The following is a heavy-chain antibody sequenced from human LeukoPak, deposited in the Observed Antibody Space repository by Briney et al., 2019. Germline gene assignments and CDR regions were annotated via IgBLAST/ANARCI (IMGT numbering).Heavy chain of an antibody. D-gene: IGHD3-10*01. CDR2: IYYSGST. V-gene: IGHV4-39*07. CDR3: ARPGQVGSFWTGSTMVRARNWFDP. Sequence: SETLSLTCTVSGGSISSSSYYWGWIRQPPGKGLEWIGSIYYSGSTYYNPSLKSRVTISVDTSKNQFSLKLSSVTAADTAVYYCARPGQVGSFWTGSTMVRARNWFDPWGQGTLVTVSS. CDR1: GGSISSSSYY. J-gene: IGHJ5*02.